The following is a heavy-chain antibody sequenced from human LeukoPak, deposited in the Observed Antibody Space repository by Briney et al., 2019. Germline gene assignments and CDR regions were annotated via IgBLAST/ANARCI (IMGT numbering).Heavy chain of an antibody. CDR2: ISAYNDNT. J-gene: IGHJ4*01. D-gene: IGHD3-9*01. CDR3: ARVHYDILTGYSYFDY. V-gene: IGHV1-18*01. CDR1: GYTFTSYG. Sequence: ASVTLSSKASGYTFTSYGISWVRQAPGQGLEWMGWISAYNDNTNYARTPQGRVTMTTDTSTSTAYIELRSLRSDDTAVYYCARVHYDILTGYSYFDYWGYGTIGSVSS.